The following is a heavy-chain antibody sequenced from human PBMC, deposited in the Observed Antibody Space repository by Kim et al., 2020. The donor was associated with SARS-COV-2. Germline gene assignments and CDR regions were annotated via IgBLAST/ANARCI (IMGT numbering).Heavy chain of an antibody. CDR1: GYSFTSYW. Sequence: GESLKISCKGSGYSFTSYWIGWVRQMPGKGLEWMGIIYPGDSDTRYSPSFQGQVTISADKSISTAYLQWSSLKASDTAMYYCARHRSRRPGPTSYYFDYWGQGTLVTVSS. J-gene: IGHJ4*02. D-gene: IGHD2-8*02. CDR2: IYPGDSDT. V-gene: IGHV5-51*01. CDR3: ARHRSRRPGPTSYYFDY.